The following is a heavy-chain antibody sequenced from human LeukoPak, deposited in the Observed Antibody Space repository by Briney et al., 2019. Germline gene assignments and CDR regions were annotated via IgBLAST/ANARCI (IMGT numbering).Heavy chain of an antibody. D-gene: IGHD4-17*01. CDR1: GFTISSYA. CDR2: ISSSGSTI. Sequence: GGSLRLSCAVSGFTISSYAMSWVRQAPGKGLEWVSYISSSGSTIYYADSVKGRFTISRDNAKNSLYLQMNSLRAEDTAVYYCARDSHGDSFDYWGQGTLVTVSS. V-gene: IGHV3-48*04. CDR3: ARDSHGDSFDY. J-gene: IGHJ4*02.